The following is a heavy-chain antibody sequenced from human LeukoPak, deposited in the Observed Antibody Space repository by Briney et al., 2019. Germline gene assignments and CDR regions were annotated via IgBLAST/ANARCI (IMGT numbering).Heavy chain of an antibody. Sequence: ASVKVSCKASGYTFTSYGISWVRQAPGQGLEWMGWMNPYSGITGYPQKFQGRVTMTRDTSISTAYMELSSLTSEDTAVYFCARENVNRGSSWGYDYFGMDVWGQGTAVTVSS. V-gene: IGHV1-8*02. CDR2: MNPYSGIT. J-gene: IGHJ6*02. CDR1: GYTFTSYG. D-gene: IGHD6-13*01. CDR3: ARENVNRGSSWGYDYFGMDV.